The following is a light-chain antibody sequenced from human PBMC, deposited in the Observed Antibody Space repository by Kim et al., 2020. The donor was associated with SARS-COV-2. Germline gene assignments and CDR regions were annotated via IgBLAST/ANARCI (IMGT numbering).Light chain of an antibody. CDR3: QSYDSSNWV. Sequence: GQTETISGTRSSGSIASNYVQWYQQRPGSAPTTVIYEDNQRPSGVPDRFSGSIDSSSNSASLTISGLKTEDEADYYCQSYDSSNWVFGGGTQLTVL. CDR2: EDN. J-gene: IGLJ3*02. CDR1: SGSIASNY. V-gene: IGLV6-57*03.